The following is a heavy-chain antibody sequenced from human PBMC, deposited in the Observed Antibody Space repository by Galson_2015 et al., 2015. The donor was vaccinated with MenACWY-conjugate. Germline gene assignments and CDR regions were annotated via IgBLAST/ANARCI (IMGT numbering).Heavy chain of an antibody. D-gene: IGHD1-26*01. CDR3: VREYRGGSFDC. CDR2: IRPSGDDGT. Sequence: SVKVSCKASGYTFITYYMHWVRQAPGQGLEWMGIIRPSGDDGTTYAQKFQGRVTMTRDTSTSTVYMDLSSLRSEDTAVYYCVREYRGGSFDCCGQGTLVSVSS. V-gene: IGHV1-46*01. J-gene: IGHJ4*02. CDR1: GYTFITYY.